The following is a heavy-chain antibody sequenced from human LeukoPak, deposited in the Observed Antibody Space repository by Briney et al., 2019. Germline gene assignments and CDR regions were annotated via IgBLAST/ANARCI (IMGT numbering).Heavy chain of an antibody. V-gene: IGHV3-21*01. CDR3: ARDAAARYYHYGMDV. D-gene: IGHD6-6*01. Sequence: GGSLRLSCAASGFTFSSYSMNWVRQAPGKGLEWVSSISSSSSYIYYADSVKGRFTISRDNAKNSLYLQMNSLRAEDTAVYYCARDAAARYYHYGMDVWGQGTTVTVSS. CDR1: GFTFSSYS. J-gene: IGHJ6*02. CDR2: ISSSSSYI.